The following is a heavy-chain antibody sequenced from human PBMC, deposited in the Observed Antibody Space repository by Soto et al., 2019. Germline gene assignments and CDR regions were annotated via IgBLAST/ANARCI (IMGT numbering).Heavy chain of an antibody. Sequence: SETLSLTCSIYSGSFSGFYWSWIRQPPGKRLEWIGEISQSGSTNYNPSLKSRVSISVDTSKNQFSLNLTSVTASDTAVYYCARAPKVSGSSQTRPDFWGQGALVTVSS. V-gene: IGHV4-34*01. CDR1: SGSFSGFY. CDR3: ARAPKVSGSSQTRPDF. D-gene: IGHD6-6*01. CDR2: ISQSGST. J-gene: IGHJ4*02.